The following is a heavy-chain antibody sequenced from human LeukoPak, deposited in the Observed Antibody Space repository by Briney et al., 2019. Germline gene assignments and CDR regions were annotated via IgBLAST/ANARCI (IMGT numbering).Heavy chain of an antibody. CDR3: ASNSITIFGVELYYYYMDV. D-gene: IGHD3-3*01. V-gene: IGHV1-69*05. CDR2: IIPIFGTA. J-gene: IGHJ6*03. CDR1: GGTFSSYA. Sequence: ASVKVSCKASGGTFSSYAISWVRQAPGQGLEWMGGIIPIFGTANYAQKLQGRVTITTDESTSTAYMELSSLRSEDTAVYYCASNSITIFGVELYYYYMDVWGKGTTVTVSS.